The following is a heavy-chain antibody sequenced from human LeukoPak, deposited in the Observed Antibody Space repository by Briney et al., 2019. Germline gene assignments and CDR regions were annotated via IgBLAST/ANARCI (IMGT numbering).Heavy chain of an antibody. J-gene: IGHJ2*01. V-gene: IGHV4-59*08. D-gene: IGHD6-13*01. CDR1: SASISSYY. CDR2: VYYSRST. CDR3: ARRDSSTSWNFDR. Sequence: PSATLSLTCTVSSASISSYYCNWIRQPAGKGLEWIGCVYYSRSTNYNPSLKSRVTISVDTSNNQFSLKLNSVTAADTAIYYCARRDSSTSWNFDRWGRGTLVSVSS.